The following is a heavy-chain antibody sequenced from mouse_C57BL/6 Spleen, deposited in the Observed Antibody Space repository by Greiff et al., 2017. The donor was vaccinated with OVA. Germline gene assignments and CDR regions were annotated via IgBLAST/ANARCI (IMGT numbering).Heavy chain of an antibody. CDR1: GYTFTDYY. CDR2: INPDNGGA. CDR3: ARVLYDYAWFAY. Sequence: EVQLQQSGPERVKPGAAVKISCKASGYTFTDYYMNWVKQSHGKSLEWIGDINPDNGGASYNQKFKGKATLTVDKSSSTAYMELRSLTSEDSAVYYCARVLYDYAWFAYWGQGTLVIVSA. J-gene: IGHJ3*01. V-gene: IGHV1-26*01. D-gene: IGHD2-4*01.